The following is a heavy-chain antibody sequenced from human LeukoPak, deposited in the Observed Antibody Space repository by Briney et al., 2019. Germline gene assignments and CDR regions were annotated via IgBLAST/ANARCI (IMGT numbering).Heavy chain of an antibody. CDR1: VGSISSHY. Sequence: SETLSLTCTVSVGSISSHYWSWLRQPPGKGLEWIGYIYYSGSTNYNPSLKSRVPISLDTSKNQFSLKLTPVHAPDTAVYYSARALRYFGWSTAGYYYYMDVWGKGTTVTVSS. J-gene: IGHJ6*03. V-gene: IGHV4-59*11. CDR3: ARALRYFGWSTAGYYYYMDV. CDR2: IYYSGST. D-gene: IGHD3-9*01.